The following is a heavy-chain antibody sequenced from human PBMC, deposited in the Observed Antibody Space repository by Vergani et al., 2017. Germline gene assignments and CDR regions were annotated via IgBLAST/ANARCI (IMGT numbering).Heavy chain of an antibody. J-gene: IGHJ6*02. CDR1: GGSISSGSYY. V-gene: IGHV4-61*02. CDR2: IYTSGST. Sequence: QVQLQESGPGLVKPSQTLSLTCTVSGGSISSGSYYWSWIRQPAGKGLEWIGRIYTSGSTNYNPSLKSRVTMSVDTSKNQFSLKLSSVTAADTAVYYCARGGTSSSGYDFLASYYYYGMDVWGQGTTVTVSS. D-gene: IGHD5-12*01. CDR3: ARGGTSSSGYDFLASYYYYGMDV.